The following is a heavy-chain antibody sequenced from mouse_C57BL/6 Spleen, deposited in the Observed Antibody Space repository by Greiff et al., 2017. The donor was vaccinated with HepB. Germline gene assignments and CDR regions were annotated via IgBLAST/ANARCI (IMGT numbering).Heavy chain of an antibody. CDR1: GYTFTDYY. CDR2: INPNNGGT. CDR3: SRGGVLWLRQWYFDV. D-gene: IGHD2-2*01. V-gene: IGHV1-26*01. Sequence: EVQLQQSGPELVKPGASVKISCKASGYTFTDYYMNWVKQSHGKSLEWIGDINPNNGGTSYNQKFKGKATLTVDKSSSTAYMELRSLTSEDSAVYYGSRGGVLWLRQWYFDVWGTGTTVTVSS. J-gene: IGHJ1*03.